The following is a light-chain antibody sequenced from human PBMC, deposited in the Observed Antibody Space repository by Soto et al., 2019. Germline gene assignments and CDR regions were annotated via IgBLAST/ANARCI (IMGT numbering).Light chain of an antibody. V-gene: IGKV4-1*01. CDR3: QQYYSTPLT. CDR1: QSVLYSSNNKNY. Sequence: DFVMTQSPDSLAVSLGEGAAINCKSSQSVLYSSNNKNYLAWYQQKPGQPPKLLIYWASTRESGVPDRFGGSGSGTDFTLTISSLQAEDVAVYYCQQYYSTPLTFGGGNTVDIK. J-gene: IGKJ4*01. CDR2: WAS.